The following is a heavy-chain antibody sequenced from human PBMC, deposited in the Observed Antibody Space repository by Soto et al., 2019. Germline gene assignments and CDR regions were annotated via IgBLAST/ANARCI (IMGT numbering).Heavy chain of an antibody. D-gene: IGHD3-3*01. CDR1: GFTFSSYG. CDR2: ISYDGSNK. Sequence: PGGSMRLSCAAFGFTFSSYGIHWVSKAPGKGLEWVAVISYDGSNKYYADSVKGRFTISRDNSKNTLYLQMNSLRAEDTAVYYCAKDPPSTFGVVPFDYWGQGTLVTVSS. J-gene: IGHJ4*02. V-gene: IGHV3-30*18. CDR3: AKDPPSTFGVVPFDY.